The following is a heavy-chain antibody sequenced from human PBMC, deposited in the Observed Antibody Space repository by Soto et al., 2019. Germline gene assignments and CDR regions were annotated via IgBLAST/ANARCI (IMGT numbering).Heavy chain of an antibody. CDR3: VRAWGLVCSSTRCYSPSFDS. CDR2: ISRDGNRI. CDR1: GFTFSDYE. Sequence: EVLLVESGGGLVQPGGSLRLSCAASGFTFSDYEMNWVRQAPGRGLEWVSSISRDGNRIDYADSVKGRFTISRDNPQNSVLLQISRLGAEDTAAYYCVRAWGLVCSSTRCYSPSFDSGGRGTLFTVSS. V-gene: IGHV3-48*03. J-gene: IGHJ5*01. D-gene: IGHD2-2*02.